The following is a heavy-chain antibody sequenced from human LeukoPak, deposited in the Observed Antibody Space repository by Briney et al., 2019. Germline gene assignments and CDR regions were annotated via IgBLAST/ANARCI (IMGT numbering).Heavy chain of an antibody. CDR3: AKYGNSGWVIDN. Sequence: SETLSLTCTVSGGSIGSDYWTWLRQPPGKGLEYIGYIYYTRGTNYNPSLKSRVTISVDTSKNQFSLKLSSVTAADTAVYFCAKYGNSGWVIDNWGQGTLVTVSS. CDR1: GGSIGSDY. CDR2: IYYTRGT. V-gene: IGHV4-59*08. J-gene: IGHJ4*02. D-gene: IGHD6-19*01.